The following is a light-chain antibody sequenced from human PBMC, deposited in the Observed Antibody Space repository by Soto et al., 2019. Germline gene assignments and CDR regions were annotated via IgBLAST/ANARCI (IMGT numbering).Light chain of an antibody. J-gene: IGKJ3*01. CDR2: KAS. CDR3: QQYNSYSLFT. CDR1: QSVRTW. V-gene: IGKV1-5*03. Sequence: DIQMTQSPSTLSASVGDTVIITCRASQSVRTWLAWYQQKPGKVPNLLIYKASSLESGVPSRFSGSESGTEFTLTISSLQPDDFATYYCQQYNSYSLFTFGPGTKVDIK.